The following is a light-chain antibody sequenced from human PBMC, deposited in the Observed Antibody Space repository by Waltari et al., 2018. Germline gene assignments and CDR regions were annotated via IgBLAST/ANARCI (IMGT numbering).Light chain of an antibody. J-gene: IGKJ2*01. CDR1: QGIGND. CDR3: LQDYTYPYT. V-gene: IGKV1-6*01. CDR2: AAS. Sequence: AIQMTQSPSSLSASVGDRVTITCRASQGIGNDLGWYQQKPGKAPKLLIYAASSLQSGVPSRFSGSASGTDFTLTISSLQPEDFATYYCLQDYTYPYTFGQGTKLKIK.